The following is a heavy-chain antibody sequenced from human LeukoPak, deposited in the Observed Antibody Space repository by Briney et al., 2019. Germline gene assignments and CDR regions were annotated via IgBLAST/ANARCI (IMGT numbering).Heavy chain of an antibody. D-gene: IGHD3-16*01. J-gene: IGHJ6*03. CDR2: INTHGSST. CDR1: GFAFSNYW. V-gene: IGHV3-74*01. CDR3: LAGYYYYYMDV. Sequence: TGGSLRLSCAASGFAFSNYWLHWVRQAPGKGLEWVARINTHGSSTNYADSVKGRFTISRDNAKNTLYLQMTSLSAEDTAVYYALAGYYYYYMDVWGKGTMVTVSS.